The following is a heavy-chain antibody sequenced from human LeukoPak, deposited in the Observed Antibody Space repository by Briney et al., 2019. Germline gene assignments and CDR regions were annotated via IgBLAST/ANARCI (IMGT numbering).Heavy chain of an antibody. CDR2: IWYDGSNK. V-gene: IGHV3-30*02. CDR1: GFSFSSYG. CDR3: AKVQWLRDYYDSSGIDN. Sequence: GGSLRLSCAASGFSFSSYGMHWVRQAPGKGLEWVAVIWYDGSNKFYADSVKGRFTVSRDNSKHTLYLQINSLRSEDTAVYCCAKVQWLRDYYDSSGIDNWGQGTLVTVSS. J-gene: IGHJ4*02. D-gene: IGHD3-22*01.